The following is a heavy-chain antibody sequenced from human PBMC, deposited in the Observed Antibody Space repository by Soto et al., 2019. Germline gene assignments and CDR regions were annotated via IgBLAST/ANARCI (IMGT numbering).Heavy chain of an antibody. J-gene: IGHJ5*02. V-gene: IGHV3-23*01. Sequence: PGGSLRLSCVTSAFSLTSCSMSWVRQTPGKGLEWVSALSRSGGATYYADSVKGRFTISRDTSTNTLYLQMSNLRAEDTAIYYCAKGEMATIRNSFDPWGQGTLATVSS. CDR2: LSRSGGAT. D-gene: IGHD5-12*01. CDR1: AFSLTSCS. CDR3: AKGEMATIRNSFDP.